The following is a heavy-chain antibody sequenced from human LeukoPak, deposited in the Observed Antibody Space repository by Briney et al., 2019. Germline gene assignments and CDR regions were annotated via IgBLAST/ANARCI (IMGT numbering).Heavy chain of an antibody. D-gene: IGHD3-10*01. J-gene: IGHJ4*02. CDR1: GGSFSTFY. CDR3: ATVAIRAEFHFDH. V-gene: IGHV4-34*01. Sequence: EPSETLSLTCGVSGGSFSTFYWNWIRQHPGKGREWIGEINHNGNTNYNPSLKGRVTLSVDKSKNQFSLKLRSVTAADTALYYCATVAIRAEFHFDHWGQGLLVTVSS. CDR2: INHNGNT.